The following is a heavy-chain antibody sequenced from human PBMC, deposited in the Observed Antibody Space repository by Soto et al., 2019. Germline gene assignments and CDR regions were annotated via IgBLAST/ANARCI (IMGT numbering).Heavy chain of an antibody. CDR2: ISAYNGNT. Sequence: QVQLVQSGAEVKKPGASVKVSCKASGYTFTSYGISWVRQAPGQGLEWMGWISAYNGNTNYAQKLQGRVTMTTDTSTSTPDMELRSLRPDDKAVYYGARDRGYGSPRDRQGLRNWGQGPLVTVSS. V-gene: IGHV1-18*01. J-gene: IGHJ4*02. CDR3: ARDRGYGSPRDRQGLRN. D-gene: IGHD5-12*01. CDR1: GYTFTSYG.